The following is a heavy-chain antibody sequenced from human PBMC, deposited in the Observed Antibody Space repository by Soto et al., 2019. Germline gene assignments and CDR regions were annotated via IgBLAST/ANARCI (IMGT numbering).Heavy chain of an antibody. CDR2: IYTSGST. Sequence: PSETLSLTCTVSGGSIGSFYWTWIRQPAGKGLEWIGRIYTSGSTNFNPSLGSRVTMSVDTSKNQFSLKLSSVTAADTAVYYCARALVGGPFDYWGQGTLVTVSS. V-gene: IGHV4-4*07. CDR1: GGSIGSFY. J-gene: IGHJ4*02. D-gene: IGHD1-26*01. CDR3: ARALVGGPFDY.